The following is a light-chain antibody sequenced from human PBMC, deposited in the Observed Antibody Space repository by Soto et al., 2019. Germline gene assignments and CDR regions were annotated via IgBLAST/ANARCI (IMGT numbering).Light chain of an antibody. V-gene: IGLV2-23*01. CDR3: CSYAGSSSYV. J-gene: IGLJ1*01. Sequence: QSVLTQPAYVSGSPGQSITISCTGTSSDVGSYNLVSWYQQHPGKAPKLMIYEGSKRPSGVSNRFSGSRSGNTASLTISGLQAEDEADYYCCSYAGSSSYVFGTATKVTVL. CDR2: EGS. CDR1: SSDVGSYNL.